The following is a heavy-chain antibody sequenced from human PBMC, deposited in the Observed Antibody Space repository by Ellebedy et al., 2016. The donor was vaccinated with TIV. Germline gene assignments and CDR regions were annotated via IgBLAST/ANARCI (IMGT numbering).Heavy chain of an antibody. CDR3: ARSPPDYYGP. CDR2: INHSGST. Sequence: ESLKISXAASGFILSGYYMSWIRQAPGKGLEWIGEINHSGSTNYNPSLKSRITISVDTSKKQFSLKLSSVTAADTAVYYCARSPPDYYGPWGQGTLVTVSS. J-gene: IGHJ5*02. V-gene: IGHV4-34*01. D-gene: IGHD3-10*01. CDR1: GFILSGYY.